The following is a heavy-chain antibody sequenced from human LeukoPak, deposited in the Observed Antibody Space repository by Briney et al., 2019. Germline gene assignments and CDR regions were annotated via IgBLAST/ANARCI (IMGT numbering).Heavy chain of an antibody. Sequence: SETLSLTCTVSGGSISSYYWSWIRQPPGKGLEWIGYLYHSGTTNYNPSLKSRVTISVDTSKNEFSLKLTSVTAADTAVYYCARLGYNDYVSRYFDLWGRGTLVTVSS. CDR1: GGSISSYY. D-gene: IGHD5-24*01. CDR2: LYHSGTT. V-gene: IGHV4-59*08. J-gene: IGHJ2*01. CDR3: ARLGYNDYVSRYFDL.